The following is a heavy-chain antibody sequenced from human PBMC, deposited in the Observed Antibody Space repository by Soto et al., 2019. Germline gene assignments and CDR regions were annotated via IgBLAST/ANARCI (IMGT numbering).Heavy chain of an antibody. Sequence: NLSLTCTVSGGSISSYYWSWIRQPAGKGLEWIGRIYTSGSTNYNPSLKSRVTMSVDTSKDQFSLKLSSVTAADTAVYYCARDRGTTVYYYYGMDVWGQGTTVTVSS. CDR3: ARDRGTTVYYYYGMDV. CDR2: IYTSGST. J-gene: IGHJ6*02. D-gene: IGHD4-4*01. V-gene: IGHV4-4*07. CDR1: GGSISSYY.